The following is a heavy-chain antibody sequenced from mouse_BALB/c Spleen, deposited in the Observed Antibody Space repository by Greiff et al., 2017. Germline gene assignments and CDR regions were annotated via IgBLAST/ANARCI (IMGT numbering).Heavy chain of an antibody. CDR2: ILPGSGST. Sequence: QVQLKQSGAELMKPGASVKISCKATGYTFSSYWIEWVKQRPGHGLEWIGEILPGSGSTNYNEKFKGKATFTADTSSNTAYMQLSSLTSEDSAVYYCARVGAYYGNPLNYWGQGTSVTVSS. D-gene: IGHD2-10*01. CDR1: GYTFSSYW. CDR3: ARVGAYYGNPLNY. V-gene: IGHV1-9*01. J-gene: IGHJ4*01.